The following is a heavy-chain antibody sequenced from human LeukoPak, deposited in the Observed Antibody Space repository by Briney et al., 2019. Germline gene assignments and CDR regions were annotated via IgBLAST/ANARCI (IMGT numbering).Heavy chain of an antibody. D-gene: IGHD5-18*01. CDR2: IYPGDSDT. J-gene: IGHJ3*02. Sequence: GESLKISCQGSGYSFTSYWIGWVRQMPGKGLEWMGIIYPGDSDTRYSPSFQGQVTISADKSISTAYLQWSSLKASDTAMYYCARRGYRNYDAFDIWGQGTMVTVSS. CDR3: ARRGYRNYDAFDI. V-gene: IGHV5-51*01. CDR1: GYSFTSYW.